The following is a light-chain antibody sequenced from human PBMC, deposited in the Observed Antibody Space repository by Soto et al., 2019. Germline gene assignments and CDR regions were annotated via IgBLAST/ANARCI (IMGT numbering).Light chain of an antibody. CDR2: GAS. Sequence: EIVLTQSSGTLSLSPGERAPISCRASQSVSNNYLACTQQKPGQAPRLLIYGASNRATGIPDRFSGSGSGTDFTLTISRLEPEDFAVYCCQQYGSSGTFGQGTKVDIK. V-gene: IGKV3-20*01. J-gene: IGKJ1*01. CDR1: QSVSNNY. CDR3: QQYGSSGT.